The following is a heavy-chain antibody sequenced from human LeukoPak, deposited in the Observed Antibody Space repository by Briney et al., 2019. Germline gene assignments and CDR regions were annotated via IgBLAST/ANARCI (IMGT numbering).Heavy chain of an antibody. CDR3: ARLHYGASEA. Sequence: GESLKISCQGSRDTFTKSWIGWARQMPGKGLEWMGLINPAHSHIRLSPSLQGQVTMSADKSISTAYLEWSSLKASDTATYFCARLHYGASEAWGQGTLVAVSS. V-gene: IGHV5-51*01. CDR1: RDTFTKSW. D-gene: IGHD3-16*01. J-gene: IGHJ5*02. CDR2: INPAHSHI.